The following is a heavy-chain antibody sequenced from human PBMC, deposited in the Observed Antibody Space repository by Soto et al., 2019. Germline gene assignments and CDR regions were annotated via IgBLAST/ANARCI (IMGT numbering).Heavy chain of an antibody. CDR1: GFKFSSHA. CDR3: AKALLFSHDSTGSFDY. Sequence: GGSLRLSCVVSGFKFSSHAMSWVRQAPGKGLEWVSFISGGGDLIYYADSVKGRLSISRDNSKNTLYLQMNNLRAEDTAVYYCAKALLFSHDSTGSFDYGGQGALVPVPS. D-gene: IGHD3-22*01. CDR2: ISGGGDLI. J-gene: IGHJ4*02. V-gene: IGHV3-23*01.